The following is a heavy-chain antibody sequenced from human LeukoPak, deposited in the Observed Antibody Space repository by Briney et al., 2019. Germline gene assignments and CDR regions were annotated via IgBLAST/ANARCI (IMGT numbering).Heavy chain of an antibody. D-gene: IGHD2-2*02. CDR1: GGSISSGDYY. V-gene: IGHV4-30-4*08. Sequence: SQTLSLTCTVSGGSISSGDYYWSWIRQPPGKGLEWIGYLYYSGSTYYNPSLKSRVTISVDTSKNQFSLKLSSVTAADTAVYYCASTYCSSTSCYTGIFDYWGQGTLVTVSS. CDR2: LYYSGST. J-gene: IGHJ4*02. CDR3: ASTYCSSTSCYTGIFDY.